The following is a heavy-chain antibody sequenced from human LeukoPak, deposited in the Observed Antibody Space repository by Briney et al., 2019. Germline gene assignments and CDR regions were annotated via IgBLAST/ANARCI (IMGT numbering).Heavy chain of an antibody. CDR1: GFSFTTYW. CDR2: IKTDGSEK. CDR3: ARGGTIHWVEDY. V-gene: IGHV3-7*05. Sequence: PGGSLRLSCVASGFSFTTYWMSWVRQAPGKGLEWVGNIKTDGSEKYYVNSVKGRFTISRDNGKNSVYLQMNSLRPEDTAVYYCARGGTIHWVEDYWGQGTLVTVSA. D-gene: IGHD2-21*01. J-gene: IGHJ4*02.